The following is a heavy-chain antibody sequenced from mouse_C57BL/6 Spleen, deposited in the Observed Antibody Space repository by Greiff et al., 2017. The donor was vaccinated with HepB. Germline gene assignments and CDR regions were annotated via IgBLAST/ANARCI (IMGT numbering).Heavy chain of an antibody. CDR3: TRYYGKAYWYFDV. CDR2: IRLKSDNYAT. J-gene: IGHJ1*03. Sequence: EVKLMESGGGLVQPGGSMKLSCVASGFTFSNYWMNWVRQSPEKGLEWVAQIRLKSDNYATHYAESVKGRFTISRDDSKSSVYLQMNNLRAEDTGIYYCTRYYGKAYWYFDVWGTGTTVTVSS. CDR1: GFTFSNYW. D-gene: IGHD2-1*01. V-gene: IGHV6-3*01.